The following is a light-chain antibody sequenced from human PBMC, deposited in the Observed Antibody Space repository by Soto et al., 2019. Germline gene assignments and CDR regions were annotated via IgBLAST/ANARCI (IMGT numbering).Light chain of an antibody. Sequence: DIQMTQSPSSLSASVGDRVTITCRASQSITNDLNWYQHKPGKAPKLLVYAASSLQSGVPSRFSGSGSGTDFTLTISSLQPEDFATYFCQQSHNMPFTFGPGTNVDIK. J-gene: IGKJ3*01. CDR2: AAS. V-gene: IGKV1-39*01. CDR3: QQSHNMPFT. CDR1: QSITND.